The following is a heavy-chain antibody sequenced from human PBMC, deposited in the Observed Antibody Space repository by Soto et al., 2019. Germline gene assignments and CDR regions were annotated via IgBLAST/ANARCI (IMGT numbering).Heavy chain of an antibody. V-gene: IGHV3-33*01. J-gene: IGHJ4*02. CDR2: IWYDGSNK. Sequence: QVQLVESGGGVVQPGRSLRLSCAASGFTFSSYGMHWVRQAPGKGLEWVAVIWYDGSNKYYADSVKGRFTISRDNSKNTLYLQMNSLRAEDTAVYYCARDTQNYYDFWSGYFSVWGQGTLVTVSS. D-gene: IGHD3-3*01. CDR3: ARDTQNYYDFWSGYFSV. CDR1: GFTFSSYG.